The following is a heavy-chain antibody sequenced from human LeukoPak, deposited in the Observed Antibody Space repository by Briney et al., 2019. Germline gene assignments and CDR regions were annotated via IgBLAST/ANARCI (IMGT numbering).Heavy chain of an antibody. CDR1: GYTFTSYY. V-gene: IGHV1-46*01. D-gene: IGHD6-13*01. CDR3: ARDFRIAAAGTGY. Sequence: ASVKVSCKASGYTFTSYYMHWVRQAPGQGLEWMGIINPSGGSTSYAQKLQGRVTMTRDMSTSTVYMELSSLRSEDTAVYYCARDFRIAAAGTGYWGQGTLVTVSS. CDR2: INPSGGST. J-gene: IGHJ4*02.